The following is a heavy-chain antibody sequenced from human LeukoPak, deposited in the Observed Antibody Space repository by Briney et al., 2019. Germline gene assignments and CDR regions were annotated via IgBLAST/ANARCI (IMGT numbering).Heavy chain of an antibody. D-gene: IGHD3-22*01. V-gene: IGHV4-59*01. J-gene: IGHJ4*02. CDR1: GGSIRSSY. CDR3: ARSPMYYYDSSGYYVF. CDR2: IYYSGTT. Sequence: SETLSLTCSVSGGSIRSSYWTWIRQPPGKGLEWIGYIYYSGTTNKNPSLKSRLTISVDASKNQFSLKLSSVTAADTAVYYCARSPMYYYDSSGYYVFGGQGTLVTVSS.